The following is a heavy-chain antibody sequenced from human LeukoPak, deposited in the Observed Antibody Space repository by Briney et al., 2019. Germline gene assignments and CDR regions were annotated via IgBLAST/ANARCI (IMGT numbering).Heavy chain of an antibody. V-gene: IGHV1-69*01. CDR2: IIPIFGTA. CDR3: ATLFRITIFGVAPWYMDV. Sequence: GGSLRLSCAASGGTFSSYAIGWVRQAPGQGLEWMGGIIPIFGTANYAQKFQGRVTITADESTSTAYMELSSLRSEDTAVYYCATLFRITIFGVAPWYMDVWGKGTTVTVSS. D-gene: IGHD3-3*01. CDR1: GGTFSSYA. J-gene: IGHJ6*03.